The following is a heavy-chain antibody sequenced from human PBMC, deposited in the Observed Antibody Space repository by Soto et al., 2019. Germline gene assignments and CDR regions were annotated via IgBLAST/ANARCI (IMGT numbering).Heavy chain of an antibody. CDR1: GFTFSAYA. D-gene: IGHD3-9*01. CDR2: ISASGDRI. Sequence: LLESGGGLAQPGGSLRLSCAASGFTFSAYAMDWVRQAPGGGLQWVSSISASGDRIHYADSVKGRFTVSRDNSKKTLFLQMNTLRADDTAIYYCAIGPNDWANHWGQGTLVVVSS. CDR3: AIGPNDWANH. V-gene: IGHV3-23*01. J-gene: IGHJ4*02.